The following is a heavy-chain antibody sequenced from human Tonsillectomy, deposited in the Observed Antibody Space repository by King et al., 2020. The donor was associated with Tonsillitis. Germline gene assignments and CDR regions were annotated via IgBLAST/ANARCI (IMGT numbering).Heavy chain of an antibody. CDR2: VGGGVGDT. D-gene: IGHD4-17*01. V-gene: IGHV3-23*04. Sequence: VQLVESGGGLVQPGGSLRLSCAASGFTFINYALSWVRQAPGKGLEWVSGVGGGVGDTFYADSVKGRFTISRDNSKNTLYLQMDSLRAEDTAIYYCAKDYGEKIYYTDNPLDYWGQGALVIVSS. CDR1: GFTFINYA. CDR3: AKDYGEKIYYTDNPLDY. J-gene: IGHJ4*02.